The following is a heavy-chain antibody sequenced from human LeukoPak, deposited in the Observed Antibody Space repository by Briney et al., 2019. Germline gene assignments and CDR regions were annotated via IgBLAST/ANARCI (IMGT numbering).Heavy chain of an antibody. J-gene: IGHJ4*02. Sequence: GGSLRLSCAASGFTFSSYSMNWVRQAPGKGLEWVSYISSSSSTIYYADSVKGRFTISRDSSKNMIYLEMSSLKAEDTAVYYCARERNLEIAVAGTIFDYWGQGTLVTVSS. V-gene: IGHV3-48*01. CDR3: ARERNLEIAVAGTIFDY. CDR2: ISSSSSTI. CDR1: GFTFSSYS. D-gene: IGHD6-19*01.